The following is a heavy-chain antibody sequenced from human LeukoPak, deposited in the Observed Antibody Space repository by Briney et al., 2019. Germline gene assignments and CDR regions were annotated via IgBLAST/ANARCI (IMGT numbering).Heavy chain of an antibody. CDR3: ARGAGAGYNLQPFDY. D-gene: IGHD5-24*01. V-gene: IGHV4-39*01. Sequence: SETLSLTCTVSGGSIRSSTYFWVWIRQPPGKGPEWIGGIYSGGNTVYNPSVKGRVTISVDTSKNQFSLSLNSLTAADTAVYYCARGAGAGYNLQPFDYWGQGTLVTVSS. CDR2: IYSGGNT. CDR1: GGSIRSSTYF. J-gene: IGHJ4*02.